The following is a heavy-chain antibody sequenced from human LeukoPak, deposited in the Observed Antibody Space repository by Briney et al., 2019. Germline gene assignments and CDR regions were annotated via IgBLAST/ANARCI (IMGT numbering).Heavy chain of an antibody. D-gene: IGHD3-3*01. CDR3: ARHVSTIFGVVQAYFDY. CDR1: GGSISSYY. J-gene: IGHJ4*02. Sequence: PSETLSLTCTVSGGSISSYYWSWIRQPPGKGLEWIGSIYYSGSTYYNPSLKSRVTISVDTSKNQFSLKLSSVTAADTAVYYCARHVSTIFGVVQAYFDYWGQGTLVTVSS. CDR2: IYYSGST. V-gene: IGHV4-59*05.